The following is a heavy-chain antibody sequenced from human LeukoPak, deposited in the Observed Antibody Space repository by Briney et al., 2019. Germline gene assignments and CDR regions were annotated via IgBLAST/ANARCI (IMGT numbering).Heavy chain of an antibody. D-gene: IGHD3-9*01. J-gene: IGHJ4*02. CDR1: GFTFSNYA. Sequence: GASLRPSCAASGFTFSNYAMSWVRQAPGKGLEWVSAITGSGGNTYYADSVKGRFTISRDNSKNTVFLQMNSLRAEDTAVYYCAKWGDYDVLTGYYVSDYWGQGTLVTVSS. CDR2: ITGSGGNT. CDR3: AKWGDYDVLTGYYVSDY. V-gene: IGHV3-23*01.